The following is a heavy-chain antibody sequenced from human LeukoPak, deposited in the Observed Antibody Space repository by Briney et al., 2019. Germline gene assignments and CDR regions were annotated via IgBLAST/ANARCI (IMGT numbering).Heavy chain of an antibody. V-gene: IGHV4-61*02. CDR1: GGSISSGGYY. J-gene: IGHJ4*02. CDR2: IYTSGST. Sequence: SETLSLTCTVSGGSISSGGYYWSWIRQPAGKGLEWIGRIYTSGSTNYNPSLKSRVTISVDTSKNQFSLKLSSVTAADTAVYYCARNPPGIPPDYWGQGTLVTVSS. D-gene: IGHD1-14*01. CDR3: ARNPPGIPPDY.